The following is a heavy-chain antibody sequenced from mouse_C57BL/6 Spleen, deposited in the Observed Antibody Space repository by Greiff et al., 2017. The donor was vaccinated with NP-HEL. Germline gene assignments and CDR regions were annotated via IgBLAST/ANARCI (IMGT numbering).Heavy chain of an antibody. J-gene: IGHJ1*03. D-gene: IGHD2-3*01. Sequence: QVQLQQSGAELVRPGTSVKVSCKASGYAFTNYLIEWVKQRPGQGLEWIGVINPGGGGTNYNEKFKGKATLTADKSSSTAYMQLSSLTSEDSAVYFCARRGGYYRVGYFDVWGTGTTVTVSS. CDR3: ARRGGYYRVGYFDV. CDR1: GYAFTNYL. V-gene: IGHV1-54*01. CDR2: INPGGGGT.